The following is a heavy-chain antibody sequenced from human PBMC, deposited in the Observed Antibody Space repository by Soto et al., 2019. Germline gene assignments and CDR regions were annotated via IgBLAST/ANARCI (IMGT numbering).Heavy chain of an antibody. V-gene: IGHV3-74*01. J-gene: IGHJ6*04. CDR3: ARDRSYSLDV. CDR1: GSTFSNDW. CDR2: INSDGSST. Sequence: EVQLVESGGGLLQPGGSLRLSCAVSGSTFSNDWMHWVRQAPGKGLVWVSHINSDGSSTNYADFVKGRFTIARDNAKNTVYLQMNSLRADDTAVYYCARDRSYSLDVWGKGTTVTVSS.